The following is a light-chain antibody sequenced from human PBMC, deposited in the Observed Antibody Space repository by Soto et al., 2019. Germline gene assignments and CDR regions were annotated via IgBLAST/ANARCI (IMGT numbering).Light chain of an antibody. Sequence: EIVLTQSPGTLSLSPGDRATLSCRDGQPLNNNVAWYQHKTGQAPRLLIYDASNRASGTPARFSGSVSETDFNLTISSLEPEDCAVYYGQHRMNWPLTFGQGTRLENK. CDR3: QHRMNWPLT. CDR2: DAS. V-gene: IGKV3-11*01. CDR1: QPLNNN. J-gene: IGKJ5*01.